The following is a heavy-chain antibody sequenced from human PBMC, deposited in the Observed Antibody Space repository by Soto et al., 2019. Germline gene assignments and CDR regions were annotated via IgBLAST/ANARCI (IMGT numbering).Heavy chain of an antibody. CDR2: ILPTLGIA. Sequence: QVQLVQSGAEVKKPGSSVKVSCRASGGTFSSYAISWVRQAPGQGLEWMGRILPTLGIANYAQNFQGRVTITADTSASAAYMELSSLTSVDTDVYYCAEIVGFIRGVSLYYYCGMDVWGQVTAVTVCS. CDR3: AEIVGFIRGVSLYYYCGMDV. D-gene: IGHD3-10*01. CDR1: GGTFSSYA. V-gene: IGHV1-69*02. J-gene: IGHJ6*02.